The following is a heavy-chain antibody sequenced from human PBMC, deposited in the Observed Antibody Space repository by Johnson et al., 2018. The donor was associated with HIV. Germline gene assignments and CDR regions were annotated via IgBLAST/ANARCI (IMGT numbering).Heavy chain of an antibody. CDR3: ARGFHSAFDI. CDR1: GFTFTNYW. V-gene: IGHV3-74*02. D-gene: IGHD2/OR15-2a*01. J-gene: IGHJ3*02. Sequence: VQLVESGGGLVQPGRSLRLSCGVSGFTFTNYWLHWVRQAPGKGLVWVSHINEDGGRTDYADSVKGRSTISRDNAKNTLYLQVNSLRAEDTAVYYCARGFHSAFDIWGQGTMVTVSS. CDR2: INEDGGRT.